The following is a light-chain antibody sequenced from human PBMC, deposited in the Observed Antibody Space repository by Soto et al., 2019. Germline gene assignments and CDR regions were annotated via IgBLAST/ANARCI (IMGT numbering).Light chain of an antibody. CDR2: DNN. V-gene: IGLV1-51*01. Sequence: QSVLTQPPSVSAAPGQKVTISCSGSSSNIGNNYVSWYQQLPGTAPKLFIYDNNKRPSGIPDRFSGSKSGTSATLGITGLQTGDEADYYCGTWDSSLSAMVFGGGTKLTVL. CDR3: GTWDSSLSAMV. J-gene: IGLJ2*01. CDR1: SSNIGNNY.